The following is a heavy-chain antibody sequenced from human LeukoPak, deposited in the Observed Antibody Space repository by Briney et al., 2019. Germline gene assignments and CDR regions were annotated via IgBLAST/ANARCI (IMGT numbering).Heavy chain of an antibody. J-gene: IGHJ4*02. Sequence: SETLSLTCTVSGGSIGSGSYYWSWIRQPPGKGLEWIGYIYYSGSTNYNPSLKSRVTISVDTSKNQFSLKLSSVTAADTAVYYCARLAGALDYWGQGTLVTVSS. CDR2: IYYSGST. CDR3: ARLAGALDY. V-gene: IGHV4-61*01. D-gene: IGHD3-3*02. CDR1: GGSIGSGSYY.